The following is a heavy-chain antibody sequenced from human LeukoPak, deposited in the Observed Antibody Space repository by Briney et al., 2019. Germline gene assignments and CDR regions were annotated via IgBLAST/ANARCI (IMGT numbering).Heavy chain of an antibody. CDR2: ISYDGSNK. CDR3: AKDLWLQLRYYFDY. D-gene: IGHD5-24*01. Sequence: GGSLRLSCAASGFTFSSYAMHWVRQAPGKGLEWVAVISYDGSNKYYADSVKGRFTISGDNSKNTLYLQMNSLRAEDTAVYYCAKDLWLQLRYYFDYWGQGTLVTVSS. CDR1: GFTFSSYA. V-gene: IGHV3-30-3*01. J-gene: IGHJ4*02.